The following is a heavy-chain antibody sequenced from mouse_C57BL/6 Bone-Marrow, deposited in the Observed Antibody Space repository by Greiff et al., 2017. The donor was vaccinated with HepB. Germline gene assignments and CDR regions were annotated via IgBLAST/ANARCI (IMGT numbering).Heavy chain of an antibody. J-gene: IGHJ4*01. D-gene: IGHD1-1*01. V-gene: IGHV1-64*01. CDR3: ARVTTTVVDAMDD. CDR2: IHPNSGST. Sequence: QVQLQQPGAELVKPGASVKLSCKASGYTFTSYWMHWVKQRPGQGLEWIGMIHPNSGSTNYNEKFKSKATLTVDKSSSTAYMQLSSLTSEDSAVYYCARVTTTVVDAMDDWGQGTSVTVSS. CDR1: GYTFTSYW.